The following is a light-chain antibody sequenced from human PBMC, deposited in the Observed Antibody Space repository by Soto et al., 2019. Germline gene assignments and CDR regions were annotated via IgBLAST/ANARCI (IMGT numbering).Light chain of an antibody. CDR2: DVS. V-gene: IGLV2-8*01. Sequence: QSGLTQPPSASGSPGQSVTISCTGSSSDVGGYNYVSWYQQHPGKAPKLMIYDVSKRPSGVPDRFSGSKSGNTASLTVSGLQAEDEADYYCSSYAGSNIVVFGGGTKLTVL. CDR1: SSDVGGYNY. CDR3: SSYAGSNIVV. J-gene: IGLJ2*01.